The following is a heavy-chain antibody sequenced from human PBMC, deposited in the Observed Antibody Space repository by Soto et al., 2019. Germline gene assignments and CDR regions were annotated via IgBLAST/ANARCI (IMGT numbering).Heavy chain of an antibody. D-gene: IGHD2-15*01. Sequence: SVKVSCKASGGTFSSYAISWARQAPGQGLEWMGGIIPIFGTANYAQKFQGRVTITADESTSTAYMELSSLRSEDTAVYYCASCSGGSCYPTLALDYWGQGTLVTVSS. J-gene: IGHJ4*02. CDR2: IIPIFGTA. CDR3: ASCSGGSCYPTLALDY. V-gene: IGHV1-69*13. CDR1: GGTFSSYA.